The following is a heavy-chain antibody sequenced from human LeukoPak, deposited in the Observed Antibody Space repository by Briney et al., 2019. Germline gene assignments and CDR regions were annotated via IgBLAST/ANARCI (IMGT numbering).Heavy chain of an antibody. CDR2: IYTSGGT. D-gene: IGHD5-24*01. CDR3: ARLSVEMATSGYFDY. J-gene: IGHJ4*02. V-gene: IGHV4-4*09. Sequence: PSETLSLTCTVSGGSISSYYWSWIRQPPGKGLEWIGYIYTSGGTNYNPSLKSRVTISVDTSKNQFSLELSSVTAADTAVYYCARLSVEMATSGYFDYWGQGTLVTVSS. CDR1: GGSISSYY.